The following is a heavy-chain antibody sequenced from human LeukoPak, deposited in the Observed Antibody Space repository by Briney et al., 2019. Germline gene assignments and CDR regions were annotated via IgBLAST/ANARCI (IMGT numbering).Heavy chain of an antibody. CDR1: GFTFGSYS. V-gene: IGHV3-48*02. J-gene: IGHJ5*02. CDR2: ISSSTSII. Sequence: GGSLRLSCAASGFTFGSYSMNWVRQAPGKGLEWVSCISSSTSIIYYADSVKGRFTISRDNAKKSLYLQMNSLRDEDTAVYYCVSCSGGSCYGNWFDPWGQGTLVTVSS. CDR3: VSCSGGSCYGNWFDP. D-gene: IGHD2-15*01.